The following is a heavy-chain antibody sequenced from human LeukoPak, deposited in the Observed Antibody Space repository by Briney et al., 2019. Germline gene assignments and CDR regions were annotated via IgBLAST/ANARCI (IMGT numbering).Heavy chain of an antibody. CDR1: GGSISSSSFY. CDR3: ARHRSKWLQSSFDY. V-gene: IGHV4-39*01. D-gene: IGHD5-24*01. Sequence: PSETLSLTCTVSGGSISSSSFYWGWIRQPPGKGLEWIGSIYYSGSTSYSPSLKSRVTMSVDTSTNQFSLKLNSVTAADTAVYYCARHRSKWLQSSFDYWGQGTLVTVSS. J-gene: IGHJ4*02. CDR2: IYYSGST.